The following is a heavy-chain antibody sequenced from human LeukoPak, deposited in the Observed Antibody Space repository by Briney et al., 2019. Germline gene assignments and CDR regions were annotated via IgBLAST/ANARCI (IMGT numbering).Heavy chain of an antibody. V-gene: IGHV1-8*01. D-gene: IGHD2-8*01. CDR2: MNPNSGHT. J-gene: IGHJ6*03. CDR1: GYTFTSYD. Sequence: ASVKVSCKTSGYTFTSYDINWVRQATGQGLEWMGWMNPNSGHTGYAQKFQGRVTMTRNTSISTASMELSSLRSEDTAVYYCARGRRYCTNGMCYSNYYYMDVWGKGTTVTVSS. CDR3: ARGRRYCTNGMCYSNYYYMDV.